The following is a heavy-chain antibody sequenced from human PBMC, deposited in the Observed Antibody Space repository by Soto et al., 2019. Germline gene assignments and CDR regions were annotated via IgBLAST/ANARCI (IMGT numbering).Heavy chain of an antibody. CDR1: GFSFSTSE. CDR3: APRKFGSFNIAAFEI. Sequence: EVQLVESGGGLVQPGGSLRLSCAASGFSFSTSEMNWVRQAPGKGLEWISYISKSSVTTHYADSVKGRFTISRDNANNSLFLEINSLRVEDTALYYCAPRKFGSFNIAAFEIWGQGTMVTVSS. CDR2: ISKSSVTT. J-gene: IGHJ3*02. V-gene: IGHV3-48*03. D-gene: IGHD3-16*01.